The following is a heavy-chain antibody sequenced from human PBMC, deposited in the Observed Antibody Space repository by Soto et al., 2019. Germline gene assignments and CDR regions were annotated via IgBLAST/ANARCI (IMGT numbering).Heavy chain of an antibody. Sequence: EVQLVESGGGLVQPGGSLRLSCAASGFTFSDHWMTWVRQAPGKGLEWVANIKPDGSEKYHVDSVKGRFTISRDNAENSVCLQMNILRAEDTAVYYCARGHYGMDVWGQGTTVTVSS. V-gene: IGHV3-7*03. CDR2: IKPDGSEK. CDR1: GFTFSDHW. J-gene: IGHJ6*02. CDR3: ARGHYGMDV.